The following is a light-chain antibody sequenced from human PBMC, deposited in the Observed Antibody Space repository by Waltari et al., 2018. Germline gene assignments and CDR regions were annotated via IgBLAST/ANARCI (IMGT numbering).Light chain of an antibody. J-gene: IGKJ1*01. CDR2: AAS. Sequence: DIQMTQSPSSLSASVGDNITITCRASRSVSPDLNWYQQKPGNAPKLLIYAASSLLSGVPSRFSGSGSVTDFTLTISSLQAEDFATYFCQQSYSSLRTFGQGTKVEV. V-gene: IGKV1-39*01. CDR1: RSVSPD. CDR3: QQSYSSLRT.